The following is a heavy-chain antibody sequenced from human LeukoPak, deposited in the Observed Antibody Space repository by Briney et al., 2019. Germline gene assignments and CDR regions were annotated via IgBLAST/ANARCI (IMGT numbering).Heavy chain of an antibody. Sequence: SETLSLTCAVSGGPLTSYYWTWIRQPPGKGLEWIGFIYYRGSTNYNPSLESRVTISIDTSKNRFSLKLSSVTAADTAVYYCARDWGWPSSGGLYGMDVWGQGATVTVSS. CDR1: GGPLTSYY. V-gene: IGHV4-59*01. D-gene: IGHD2-8*02. J-gene: IGHJ6*02. CDR3: ARDWGWPSSGGLYGMDV. CDR2: IYYRGST.